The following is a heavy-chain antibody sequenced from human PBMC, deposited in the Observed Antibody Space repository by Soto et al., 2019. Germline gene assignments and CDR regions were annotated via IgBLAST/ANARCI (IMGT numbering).Heavy chain of an antibody. J-gene: IGHJ4*02. CDR2: ISWDGGYK. D-gene: IGHD2-15*01. V-gene: IGHV3-9*01. CDR3: TKGGPDGFCSGGRCYFDY. CDR1: GFTFVDYA. Sequence: EVQLVESGGGLVQPGRSLRLSCAASGFTFVDYAMHWVRQAPGQGLEWVSGISWDGGYKGYADSVKGRFTISRDNAKKSLYLEMNSLRVEDTALYYCTKGGPDGFCSGGRCYFDYWGQGTLVTVSS.